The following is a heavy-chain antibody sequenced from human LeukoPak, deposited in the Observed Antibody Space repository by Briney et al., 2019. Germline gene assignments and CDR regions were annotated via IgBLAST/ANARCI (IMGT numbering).Heavy chain of an antibody. CDR2: IYYSGST. CDR1: GGSISSGGYY. V-gene: IGHV4-31*03. CDR3: ARGLGTPSGEVVY. J-gene: IGHJ4*02. Sequence: SETLSLTCTVSGGSISSGGYYWSWIRQHRGKGLEWIGYIYYSGSTYYNPSLKSRVTISVDTSKNQFSLKLSSVTAADTAVYYCARGLGTPSGEVVYWGQGTLVTVSS. D-gene: IGHD3-10*01.